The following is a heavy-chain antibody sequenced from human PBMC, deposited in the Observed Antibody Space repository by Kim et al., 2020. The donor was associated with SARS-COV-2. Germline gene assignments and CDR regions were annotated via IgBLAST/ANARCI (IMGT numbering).Heavy chain of an antibody. Sequence: YYADPVKGRFTISRDNAKNSLYLQMNSLRAEDTAVYYCARVHSGYDLGDYWGQGTLVTVSS. J-gene: IGHJ4*02. V-gene: IGHV3-21*01. CDR3: ARVHSGYDLGDY. D-gene: IGHD5-12*01.